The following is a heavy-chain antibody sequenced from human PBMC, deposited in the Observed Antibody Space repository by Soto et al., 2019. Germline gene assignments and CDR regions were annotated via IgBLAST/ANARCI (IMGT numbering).Heavy chain of an antibody. D-gene: IGHD1-7*01. CDR3: ARFYTANYIMYH. Sequence: PSETLSLTCTVSGGSISSGSYHWGWIRHSPGKGLEWIGSIHNTGNIFYNPSLKSRVTLSIDTSQSHFSLHLSSVTAADTAVYFCARFYTANYIMYHGGPGTLVAVSS. J-gene: IGHJ4*02. V-gene: IGHV4-39*02. CDR1: GGSISSGSYH. CDR2: IHNTGNI.